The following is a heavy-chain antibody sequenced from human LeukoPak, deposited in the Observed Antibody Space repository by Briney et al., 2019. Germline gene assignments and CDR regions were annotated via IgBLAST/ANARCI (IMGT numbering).Heavy chain of an antibody. V-gene: IGHV4-61*02. D-gene: IGHD4-17*01. Sequence: SQTLSLTCTVSGGSISSNSYYWSWIRQPAGKGLEWIGRIYTSGSTNYNPSLKSRVTISVDTSKNQFSLKLSSVTAADTAVYYCAREGGSGYGDYGAFDIWGQGTMVTVSS. CDR3: AREGGSGYGDYGAFDI. CDR1: GGSISSNSYY. J-gene: IGHJ3*02. CDR2: IYTSGST.